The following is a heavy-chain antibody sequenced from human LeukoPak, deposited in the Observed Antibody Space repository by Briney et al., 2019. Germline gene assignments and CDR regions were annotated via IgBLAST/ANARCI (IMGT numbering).Heavy chain of an antibody. D-gene: IGHD3-9*01. CDR2: ITSGADYI. Sequence: GGSLRLSCAASGFTFNTFNMNWVRQAPGKGLDWVSSITSGADYIYYADSVKGRFTTSRDNAKNSLSLQLNSLRVEDTAVYYCARGHYDVLAASYKWTPDYWGQGTLVTVSS. CDR1: GFTFNTFN. J-gene: IGHJ4*02. V-gene: IGHV3-21*01. CDR3: ARGHYDVLAASYKWTPDY.